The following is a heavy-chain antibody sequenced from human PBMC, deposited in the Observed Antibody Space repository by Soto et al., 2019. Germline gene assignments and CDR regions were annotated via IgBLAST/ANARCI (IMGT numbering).Heavy chain of an antibody. CDR1: GGSIYRSGYY. D-gene: IGHD2-15*01. J-gene: IGHJ4*02. CDR3: GKVWVGATGHTHSDS. Sequence: SETLSLTCTVSGGSIYRSGYYWGWIRQPPGRGLEWIGNIDYNGVTSSNPSLKSRVTISRETSKNQFSLKLTSVTAADTALYYCGKVWVGATGHTHSDSWGPGTLVTVSS. CDR2: IDYNGVT. V-gene: IGHV4-39*01.